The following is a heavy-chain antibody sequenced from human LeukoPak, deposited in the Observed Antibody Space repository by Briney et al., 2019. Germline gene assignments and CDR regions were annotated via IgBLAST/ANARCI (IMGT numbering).Heavy chain of an antibody. J-gene: IGHJ4*02. CDR1: GFTFSEYY. D-gene: IGHD6-19*01. V-gene: IGHV3-11*01. Sequence: GGSLRLSCAASGFTFSEYYMSWIRQAPGKGLEWVSDISSTADIISYADFVLGRFTISRDNCDDSLSLQLNNLRAEDTAVYYFSRGTGAGTFEHWREGTLVPVPS. CDR2: ISSTADII. CDR3: SRGTGAGTFEH.